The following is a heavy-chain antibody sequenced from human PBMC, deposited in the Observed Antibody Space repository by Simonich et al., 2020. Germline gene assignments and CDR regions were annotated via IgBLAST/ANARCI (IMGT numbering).Heavy chain of an antibody. CDR1: GYTFTGYY. D-gene: IGHD7-27*01. V-gene: IGHV1-2*02. J-gene: IGHJ3*02. CDR3: ARGRLTGDKGAFDI. Sequence: QVQLVQSGAEVKKPGASVKVSCKASGYTFTGYYMHWVRQAPGQGLEWMGGINPNSGGTNNAQKFQGRVTMTRDTSISTAYMELSRLRSDDTAVDYCARGRLTGDKGAFDIWGQGTMVTVSS. CDR2: INPNSGGT.